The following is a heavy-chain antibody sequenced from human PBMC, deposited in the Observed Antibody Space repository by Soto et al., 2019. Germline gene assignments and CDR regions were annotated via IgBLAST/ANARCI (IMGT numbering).Heavy chain of an antibody. J-gene: IGHJ5*01. CDR2: INAGNGNT. CDR1: GYTFSRYA. V-gene: IGHV1-3*01. Sequence: VSVKASCKASGYTFSRYAIHWVRQAPGQRLEWMGWINAGNGNTKYSQKFEGRVTLTTDTSANTVYMELSSLRFEDTALYYCARDQQFRNWSVSWCQGTLVTVSS. CDR3: ARDQQFRNWSVS. D-gene: IGHD6-13*01.